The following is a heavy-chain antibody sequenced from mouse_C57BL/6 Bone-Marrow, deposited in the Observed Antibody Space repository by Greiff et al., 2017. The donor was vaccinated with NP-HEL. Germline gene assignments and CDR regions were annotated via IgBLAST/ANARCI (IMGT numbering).Heavy chain of an antibody. Sequence: DVHLVESGGGLVKPGGSLKLSCAASGFTFSSYAMSWVRQTPEKRLEWVATISDGGSYTYYPDNVKGRFTISRDNAKNNLYLQMSHLKSEDTAMYYCARERGPYAMDYWGQGTSVTVSS. CDR1: GFTFSSYA. CDR3: ARERGPYAMDY. J-gene: IGHJ4*01. V-gene: IGHV5-4*01. CDR2: ISDGGSYT.